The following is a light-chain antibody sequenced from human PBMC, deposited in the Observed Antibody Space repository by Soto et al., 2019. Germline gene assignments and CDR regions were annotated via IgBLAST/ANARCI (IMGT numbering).Light chain of an antibody. CDR3: QQYDSFMLT. V-gene: IGKV1-5*03. Sequence: DIQMTQSPSTLSASVGDRVTITCRASQSISSWLAWYQQKPGKSPKLLIYRASSLQSGVPSRFSGSGSGTEFTLTISSLQPDDFATYYCQQYDSFMLTFGGGTKVEIK. CDR1: QSISSW. CDR2: RAS. J-gene: IGKJ4*01.